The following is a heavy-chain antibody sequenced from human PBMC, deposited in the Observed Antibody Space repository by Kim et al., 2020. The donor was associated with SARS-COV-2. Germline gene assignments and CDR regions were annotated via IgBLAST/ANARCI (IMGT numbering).Heavy chain of an antibody. D-gene: IGHD1-26*01. CDR2: ISSSSSTI. CDR3: ARERRETEGGDYYYGMDV. CDR1: GFTFSSYS. J-gene: IGHJ6*02. V-gene: IGHV3-48*02. Sequence: GGSLRLSCTASGFTFSSYSMNWVRQAPGKGLEWVSYISSSSSTIYYADSVKGRFTISRDNAKNSLYLQMNSLRDEDTAVYYCARERRETEGGDYYYGMDVWGHGNTVTVSS.